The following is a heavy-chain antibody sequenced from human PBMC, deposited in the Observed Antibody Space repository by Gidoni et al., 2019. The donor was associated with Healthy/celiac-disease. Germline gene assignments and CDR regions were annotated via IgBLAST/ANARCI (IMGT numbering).Heavy chain of an antibody. V-gene: IGHV4-34*01. CDR3: ARGRGYGTSANFDY. D-gene: IGHD1-1*01. CDR1: GGSFSGYY. J-gene: IGHJ4*02. CDR2: INHSGST. Sequence: QVQLQQCGAGLLKPSETLSLTCAVYGGSFSGYYWSWIRQPPGKGLEWIGEINHSGSTNYNPSLKSRVTISVDTSKNQFSLKLSSVTAADTAVYYCARGRGYGTSANFDYWGQGTLVTVSS.